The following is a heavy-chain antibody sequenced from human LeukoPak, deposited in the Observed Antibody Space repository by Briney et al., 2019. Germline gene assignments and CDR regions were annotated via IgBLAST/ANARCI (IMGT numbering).Heavy chain of an antibody. D-gene: IGHD5-18*01. J-gene: IGHJ4*02. CDR1: GGSFSGYY. Sequence: PSETLSLTCAVYGGSFSGYYWSWIRQRPGKGLECIGEINHSGSTNYNPSLKSRVTISVDTSKNQFSLKLSSVTAADTAVYYCARVRRGLWLFLFDYWGQGTLVTVSS. CDR2: INHSGST. V-gene: IGHV4-34*01. CDR3: ARVRRGLWLFLFDY.